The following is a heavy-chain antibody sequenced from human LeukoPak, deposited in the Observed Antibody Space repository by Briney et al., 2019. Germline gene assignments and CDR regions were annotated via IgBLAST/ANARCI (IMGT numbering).Heavy chain of an antibody. D-gene: IGHD5-12*01. J-gene: IGHJ4*02. CDR2: ISRSSSAI. V-gene: IGHV3-48*02. CDR3: GPGIVATISSY. CDR1: GFTFSNYT. Sequence: GGSLRLSCAASGFTFSNYTMNWVRQAPGKGLEWASYISRSSSAIYYVDSVQGRFTISRDNAKNSLYLQMSSLRDEDTAVYYCGPGIVATISSYWGQGTLVTVSS.